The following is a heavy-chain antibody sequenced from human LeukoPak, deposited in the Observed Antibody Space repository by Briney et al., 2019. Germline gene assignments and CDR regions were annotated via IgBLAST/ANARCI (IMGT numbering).Heavy chain of an antibody. J-gene: IGHJ5*02. V-gene: IGHV3-30-3*01. D-gene: IGHD2-15*01. CDR2: ISYDGSNK. CDR3: ARDGRYCSGGSCYHNWFGP. CDR1: GFTFSSYA. Sequence: GGSLRLSCAASGFTFSSYAMHWVRQAPGKGLEWVAVISYDGSNKYYADSVKGRFTISRDNSKNTLYLQMNSLRAEDTAVYYCARDGRYCSGGSCYHNWFGPWGQGTLVTVSS.